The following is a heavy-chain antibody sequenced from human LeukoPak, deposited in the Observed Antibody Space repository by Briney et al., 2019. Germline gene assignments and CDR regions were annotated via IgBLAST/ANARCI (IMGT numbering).Heavy chain of an antibody. J-gene: IGHJ4*02. CDR3: ARGGGYSSAQYAN. D-gene: IGHD6-25*01. CDR2: IYYSGST. CDR1: GGSISSYY. V-gene: IGHV4-59*01. Sequence: PSETLSLTCTVSGGSISSYYWSWIRQPPGKGLEWIGYIYYSGSTNYNPSLKSRVTISVDTSKNQFSLKLSSVTAADTAVYYRARGGGYSSAQYANWGQGTLVTVSS.